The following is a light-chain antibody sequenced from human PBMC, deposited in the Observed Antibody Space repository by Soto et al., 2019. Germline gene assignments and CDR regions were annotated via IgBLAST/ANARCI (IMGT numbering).Light chain of an antibody. Sequence: EIVLTQSPATLSLSPGERATLSCRASQSVGSFLAWYQQKPGQAPRLVIYDAANRATGIPARFSGSGSGTDGTITISTLEQEDSAVYFCQQYTGPTTTFGQGTRLEIK. CDR2: DAA. V-gene: IGKV3-11*01. J-gene: IGKJ5*01. CDR3: QQYTGPTTT. CDR1: QSVGSF.